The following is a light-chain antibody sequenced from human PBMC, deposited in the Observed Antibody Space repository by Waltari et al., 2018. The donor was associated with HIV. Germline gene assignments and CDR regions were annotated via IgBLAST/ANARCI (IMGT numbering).Light chain of an antibody. V-gene: IGLV2-14*03. Sequence: HSLLPQPASMSVYLAQSITISCLGSSIDVGGFNYVSWYQQSPDKAPRLVIYDVSNRPSGVSGRFSGSKSGSAASLTISGLQPEDEADYYCCSYSSSGTVLFGGGTRLTVL. J-gene: IGLJ2*01. CDR3: CSYSSSGTVL. CDR2: DVS. CDR1: SIDVGGFNY.